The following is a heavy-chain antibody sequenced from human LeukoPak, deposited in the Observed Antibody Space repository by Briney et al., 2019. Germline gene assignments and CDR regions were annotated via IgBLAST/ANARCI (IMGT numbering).Heavy chain of an antibody. CDR2: TYYRSTWYN. J-gene: IGHJ5*02. CDR3: ARRLTQYDCFDP. CDR1: GDSVSSNSVT. D-gene: IGHD2-2*01. Sequence: SQTLSLTCAISGDSVSSNSVTWNWIRQSPSRGLEWLGRTYYRSTWYNDYAVSVRGRITVNPDTSKNQFSLHLNSVSPEDTAVYYCARRLTQYDCFDPWGQGILVTVPS. V-gene: IGHV6-1*01.